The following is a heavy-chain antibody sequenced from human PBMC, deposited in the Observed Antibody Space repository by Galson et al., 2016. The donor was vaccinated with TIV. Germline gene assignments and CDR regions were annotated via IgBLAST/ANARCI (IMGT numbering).Heavy chain of an antibody. CDR2: INPIFGTA. V-gene: IGHV1-69*05. J-gene: IGHJ6*02. CDR3: ARDRPHLLSGHVMDV. CDR1: GGIFSNFV. Sequence: SVKVSCKASGGIFSNFVISWVRQAPGQGLEWMGSINPIFGTANYAQKFQGRVTMTTDTSTSTAYVELRSLRSYDTAVYYCARDRPHLLSGHVMDVWGQGTTITVSS. D-gene: IGHD2/OR15-2a*01.